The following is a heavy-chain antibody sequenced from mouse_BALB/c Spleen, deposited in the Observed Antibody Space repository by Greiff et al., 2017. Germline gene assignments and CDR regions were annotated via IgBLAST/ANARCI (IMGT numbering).Heavy chain of an antibody. Sequence: EVQLVESGGGLVKPGGSLKLSCAASGFTFSDYYMYWVRQTPEKRLEWVATISDGGSYTYYPDSVKGRFTISRDNAKNNLYLQMSSLKSEDTAMYYCARDVQLGRGGFAYWGQGTLVTVSA. J-gene: IGHJ3*01. CDR1: GFTFSDYY. CDR3: ARDVQLGRGGFAY. CDR2: ISDGGSYT. D-gene: IGHD4-1*02. V-gene: IGHV5-4*02.